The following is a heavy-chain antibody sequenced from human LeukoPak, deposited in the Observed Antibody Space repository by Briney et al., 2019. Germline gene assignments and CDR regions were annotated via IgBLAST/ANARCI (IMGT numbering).Heavy chain of an antibody. V-gene: IGHV3-23*01. CDR1: GFTFSSYA. J-gene: IGHJ4*02. D-gene: IGHD2-2*01. CDR3: AKVDCSSITCNKNFDY. Sequence: GGSLRLSCAASGFTFSSYAMSWVRQAPGKGLEWVSAISGSGGSTYYADSVKGRFTISRDNSKNTLYLQMNSLRVEDTAVYYCAKVDCSSITCNKNFDYWGQGTLVTVSS. CDR2: ISGSGGST.